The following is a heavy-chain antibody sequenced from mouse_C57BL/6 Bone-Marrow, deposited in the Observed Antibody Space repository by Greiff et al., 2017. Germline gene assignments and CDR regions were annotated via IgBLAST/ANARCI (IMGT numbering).Heavy chain of an antibody. CDR3: ARRRAYYSKYGGFAY. CDR2: INPSTGGT. D-gene: IGHD2-5*01. Sequence: VQLKESGPELVKPGASVKISCKASGYSFTGYYMNWVKQSPEKSLEWIGEINPSTGGTTYNQKFKAKATLTVDKSSSTAYMQLKSLTSEDSAVYYCARRRAYYSKYGGFAYWGQGTMVTVS. V-gene: IGHV1-42*01. CDR1: GYSFTGYY. J-gene: IGHJ3*01.